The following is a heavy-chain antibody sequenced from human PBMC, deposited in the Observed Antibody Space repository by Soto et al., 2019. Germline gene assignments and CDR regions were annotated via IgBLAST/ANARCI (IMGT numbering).Heavy chain of an antibody. CDR2: ISGSGRST. Sequence: EVQVLESGGGLVQPGGSLRLSCAASGFTFNTFGMNWVRQAPGKGLEWVSAISGSGRSTYYADSVKGRFTISRDNSKNKVYLQMNSVRVDDTAVYYCAKDKDTFSRPAVGTDFWGQGTLVTVSS. J-gene: IGHJ4*02. D-gene: IGHD1-1*01. CDR3: AKDKDTFSRPAVGTDF. V-gene: IGHV3-23*01. CDR1: GFTFNTFG.